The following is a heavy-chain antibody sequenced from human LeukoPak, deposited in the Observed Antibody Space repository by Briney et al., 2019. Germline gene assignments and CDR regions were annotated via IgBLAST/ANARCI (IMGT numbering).Heavy chain of an antibody. CDR3: ARDSYSYGYNFDY. J-gene: IGHJ4*02. CDR2: ISSSSYI. D-gene: IGHD5-18*01. Sequence: GALRLSCAASGFTFSSYAMHWVRQAPGKGLEWVSSISSSSYIYYADSVKGRFTISRDNAKNSLYLQMNSLRAEDTAVYYCARDSYSYGYNFDYWGQGTLVTVSS. V-gene: IGHV3-21*01. CDR1: GFTFSSYA.